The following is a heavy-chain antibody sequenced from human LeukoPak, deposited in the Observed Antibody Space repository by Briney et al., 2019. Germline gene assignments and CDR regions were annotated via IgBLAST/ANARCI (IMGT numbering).Heavy chain of an antibody. CDR3: ARLLGESNRPLYYFDC. CDR2: GYYSGST. J-gene: IGHJ4*02. V-gene: IGHV4-39*01. Sequence: SETLSLTCTVSGGSISSSSYYWGWIRQPPGKGLEWIGSGYYSGSTYYNPSLKSRVTISVDTSKNQFSLKLSSMTAADTAVYYCARLLGESNRPLYYFDCWGQGTLVTVSS. CDR1: GGSISSSSYY.